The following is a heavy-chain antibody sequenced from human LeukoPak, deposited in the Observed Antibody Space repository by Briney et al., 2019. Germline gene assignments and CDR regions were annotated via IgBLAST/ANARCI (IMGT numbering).Heavy chain of an antibody. D-gene: IGHD3-3*01. CDR1: GGSISSSSYY. J-gene: IGHJ5*02. Sequence: SETLSLTCTVSGGSISSSSYYWGWIRQPPGKGLDWIGSIYYSGSTHYNPSLKSRVTISVDTSKSQFSLKLSSVTAADTAIYYCARLGNYDFWSGLPVISDPWGQGTLVIVSS. CDR2: IYYSGST. V-gene: IGHV4-39*01. CDR3: ARLGNYDFWSGLPVISDP.